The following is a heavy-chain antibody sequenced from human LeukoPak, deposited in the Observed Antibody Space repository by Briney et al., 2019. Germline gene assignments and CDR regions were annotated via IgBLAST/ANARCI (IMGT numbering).Heavy chain of an antibody. CDR3: ARPHYDILTGYVYFDY. D-gene: IGHD3-9*01. CDR1: GYGFTSYW. Sequence: KPGESLKTSCKGSGYGFTSYWIGWVRQMPGKGLEWMGIIYPGDSDTRYSPPFQGQVTISADKSISTAYLQWSSLKASDTAMYYCARPHYDILTGYVYFDYWGQGTLVTVSS. V-gene: IGHV5-51*03. CDR2: IYPGDSDT. J-gene: IGHJ4*02.